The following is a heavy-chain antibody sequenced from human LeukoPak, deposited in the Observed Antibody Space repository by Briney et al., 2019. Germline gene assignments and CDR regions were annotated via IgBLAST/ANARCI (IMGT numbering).Heavy chain of an antibody. J-gene: IGHJ3*02. D-gene: IGHD6-13*01. V-gene: IGHV3-21*06. Sequence: PGGSPRLSCAASGFTFSSYSMNWVRQAPGKGLEWVSSISSSSSYIYQADAVKGRFTISRDNAKNSLYLQMNTLRVEDTAVYYCARDYIAAAGKRGLGDAFDIWGQGTMVTVSS. CDR3: ARDYIAAAGKRGLGDAFDI. CDR1: GFTFSSYS. CDR2: ISSSSSYI.